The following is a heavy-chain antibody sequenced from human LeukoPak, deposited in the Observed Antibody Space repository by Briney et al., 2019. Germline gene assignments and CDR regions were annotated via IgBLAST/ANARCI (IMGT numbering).Heavy chain of an antibody. D-gene: IGHD2-15*01. CDR2: IYTSGST. CDR3: ARERGGSWSRYFDY. J-gene: IGHJ4*02. CDR1: GGSISSYY. Sequence: SETLSLTCTVSGGSISSYYWSWIRQPAGKGLEWIGRIYTSGSTNYNPSLKSRVTISVDTSKNQFSLKLSSVTAADTAVYYCARERGGSWSRYFDYWGQGTLVTVSS. V-gene: IGHV4-4*07.